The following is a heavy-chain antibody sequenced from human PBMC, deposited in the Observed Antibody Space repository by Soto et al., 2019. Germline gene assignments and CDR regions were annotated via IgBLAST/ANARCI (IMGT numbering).Heavy chain of an antibody. D-gene: IGHD5-18*01. CDR3: AKVPRGSNFGYYNF. CDR1: GFTFSNHP. J-gene: IGHJ4*02. V-gene: IGHV3-30*02. CDR2: VWKDGSNR. Sequence: GGSLKLSCAASGFTFSNHPMSWVRQAPGKGLEWAAGVWKDGSNRYYVDSVKGRFTISRDNSKNTLYLQMNSLRDEDTAVYYCAKVPRGSNFGYYNFWGQGTLVTVSS.